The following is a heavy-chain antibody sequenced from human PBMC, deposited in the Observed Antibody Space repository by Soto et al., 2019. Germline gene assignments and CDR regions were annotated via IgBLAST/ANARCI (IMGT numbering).Heavy chain of an antibody. J-gene: IGHJ5*02. CDR2: IFTRSSQI. Sequence: PGGAVRLSCTASGFAFSSFNMNWVRQAPGKGLEWVSSIFTRSSQIYYADSVKGRFTISRDDAKNSLFLQMNSLSVEDTAVYYCARDLLAGQQLVIPWFHPWGQGTLVTVS. D-gene: IGHD1-26*01. V-gene: IGHV3-21*01. CDR1: GFAFSSFN. CDR3: ARDLLAGQQLVIPWFHP.